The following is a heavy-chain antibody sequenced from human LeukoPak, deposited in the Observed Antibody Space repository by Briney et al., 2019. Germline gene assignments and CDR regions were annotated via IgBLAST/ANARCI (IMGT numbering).Heavy chain of an antibody. D-gene: IGHD2-21*02. CDR2: INHSGST. J-gene: IGHJ4*02. CDR3: ARPHCGGDCYPPYFDY. V-gene: IGHV4-34*01. Sequence: PSETLSLTCAVYGGSFSGYYWSWIRQPPGKGLEWIGEINHSGSTNYNPSLKSRVTISVDTSKNQFSLKLSSVTAADTAVYYCARPHCGGDCYPPYFDYWGQGTLVTVSS. CDR1: GGSFSGYY.